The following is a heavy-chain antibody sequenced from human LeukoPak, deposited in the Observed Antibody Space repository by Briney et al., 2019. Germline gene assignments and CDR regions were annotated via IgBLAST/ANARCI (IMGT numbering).Heavy chain of an antibody. V-gene: IGHV4-4*07. D-gene: IGHD3-10*01. CDR1: GGSISSYY. J-gene: IGHJ6*03. CDR3: TTEEIGFGEIYYYYYMDV. CDR2: IYTSGST. Sequence: SETLSLTCTVSGGSISSYYWSWIRQPAGKGLEWIGRIYTSGSTNYNPSLKSRVTMSVDTSKNQFSLKLSSVTAEDTAVYYCTTEEIGFGEIYYYYYMDVWGKGTTVTISS.